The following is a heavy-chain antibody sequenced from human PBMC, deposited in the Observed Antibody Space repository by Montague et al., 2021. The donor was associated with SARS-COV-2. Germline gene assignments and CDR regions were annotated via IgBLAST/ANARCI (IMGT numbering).Heavy chain of an antibody. CDR3: ARQGSGSYYNWFDP. CDR1: GGSISSSSYY. CDR2: IYYSGST. D-gene: IGHD1-26*01. Sequence: SETLSLTCTVSGGSISSSSYYWGWIRQPPGEGLEWIGSIYYSGSTYYXPSLKSRVTISVDTSKNQFSLKLSSVTAADTAVYYCARQGSGSYYNWFDPWGQGTLVTVSS. V-gene: IGHV4-39*01. J-gene: IGHJ5*02.